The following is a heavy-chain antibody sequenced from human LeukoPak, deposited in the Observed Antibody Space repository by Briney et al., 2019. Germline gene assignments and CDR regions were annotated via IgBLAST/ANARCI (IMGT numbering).Heavy chain of an antibody. CDR1: GFTFSSYA. D-gene: IGHD6-13*01. V-gene: IGHV3-23*01. CDR2: VSGSDGST. CDR3: AEIAAAAYGGAYYSDY. Sequence: PGGSLRLSCAASGFTFSSYAMNWVRQAPGKGLEWVSGVSGSDGSTYYADSVKGRFTISRDNSGNTVFLQMNSLRAEDTAVYYCAEIAAAAYGGAYYSDYWGQGTLVTVSS. J-gene: IGHJ4*02.